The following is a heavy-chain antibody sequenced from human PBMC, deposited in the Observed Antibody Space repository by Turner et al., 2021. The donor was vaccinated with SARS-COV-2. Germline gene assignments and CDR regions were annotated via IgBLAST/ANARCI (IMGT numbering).Heavy chain of an antibody. D-gene: IGHD6-19*01. V-gene: IGHV3-74*01. CDR1: GFTFSSYW. CDR2: INSDGSST. CDR3: ARGVTVAGITPFGY. J-gene: IGHJ4*02. Sequence: EVQLVESGGGLVQPGGSLRLSCAASGFTFSSYWMHWFRQAPGKGLVWVSRINSDGSSTSYADSVKGRFTVSRDNAKNTLYLQMNSLRAEDTAVYYCARGVTVAGITPFGYWGQGTLVTVSS.